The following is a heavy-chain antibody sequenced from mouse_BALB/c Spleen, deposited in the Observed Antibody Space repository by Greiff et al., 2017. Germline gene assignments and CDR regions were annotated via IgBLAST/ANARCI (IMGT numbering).Heavy chain of an antibody. D-gene: IGHD1-2*01. V-gene: IGHV5-15*02. CDR2: ISNLAYSI. J-gene: IGHJ1*01. CDR1: GFTFSDYG. CDR3: ARDRYGKGYFDV. Sequence: EVQLVESGGGLVQPGGSRKLSCAASGFTFSDYGMAWVRQAPGKGPEWVAFISNLAYSIYYADTVTGRFTISRENAKNTLYLEMSSLRSEDTAMYYCARDRYGKGYFDVWGAGTTVTVSS.